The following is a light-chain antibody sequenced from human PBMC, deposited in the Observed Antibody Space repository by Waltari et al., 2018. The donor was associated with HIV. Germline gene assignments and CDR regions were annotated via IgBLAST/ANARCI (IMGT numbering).Light chain of an antibody. V-gene: IGKV4-1*01. CDR2: WAS. CDR3: QQYYSVPPT. J-gene: IGKJ1*01. Sequence: DIVMTQSPASLAVSLGERATNNCNSSQTVLYPSNNITYFAWYQQKPGQPPKLLMYWASTRESGVPDRFSGSGSGTDFTLTISSLQAEDVAVYFCQQYYSVPPTFGQGTKVEIK. CDR1: QTVLYPSNNITY.